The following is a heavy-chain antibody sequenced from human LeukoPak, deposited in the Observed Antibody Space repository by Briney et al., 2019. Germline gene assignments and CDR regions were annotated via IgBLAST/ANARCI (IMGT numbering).Heavy chain of an antibody. V-gene: IGHV3-33*01. CDR2: IWYDGSNK. CDR1: GFTFSSYG. CDR3: AREGYSSSWYAY. D-gene: IGHD6-13*01. J-gene: IGHJ4*02. Sequence: GGSLRLSCAASGFTFSSYGMHWVRQAPGKGLEWVAVIWYDGSNKYYADSVKGRFTIYRDNSKNTLYLQMNSLRAEDTAVYYCAREGYSSSWYAYWGQGTLVTVSS.